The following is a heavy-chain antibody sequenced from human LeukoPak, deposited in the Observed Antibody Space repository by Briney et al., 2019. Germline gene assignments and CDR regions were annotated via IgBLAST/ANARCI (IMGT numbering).Heavy chain of an antibody. Sequence: ASVKVSCKASGYTFTSYYMHWVRQAPGQGLEWMGIINPSGGSTSYAQKFQGRVTMTRDTSTSTVYMELSSLRSEDTAVYYCASPGTYYYDSSGYYNPFDYWGQGTLVTASS. D-gene: IGHD3-22*01. CDR1: GYTFTSYY. V-gene: IGHV1-46*01. CDR2: INPSGGST. J-gene: IGHJ4*02. CDR3: ASPGTYYYDSSGYYNPFDY.